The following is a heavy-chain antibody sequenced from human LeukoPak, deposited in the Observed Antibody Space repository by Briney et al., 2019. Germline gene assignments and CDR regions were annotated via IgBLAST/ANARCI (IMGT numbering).Heavy chain of an antibody. D-gene: IGHD6-13*01. Sequence: GGSLRLSCAASGFTFSSYGMHWVRQAPGKGLEWVAVISYDGSNKYYADSVKGRFTISRDNSKNTLYLQMNSLRAEDTAVYYCATLQQLADYWGQGTLVTVSS. CDR3: ATLQQLADY. CDR1: GFTFSSYG. J-gene: IGHJ4*02. V-gene: IGHV3-30*03. CDR2: ISYDGSNK.